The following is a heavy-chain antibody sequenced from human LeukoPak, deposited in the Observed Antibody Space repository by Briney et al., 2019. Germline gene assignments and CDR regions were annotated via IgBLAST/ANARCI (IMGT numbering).Heavy chain of an antibody. D-gene: IGHD3-22*01. J-gene: IGHJ3*02. CDR2: IYYSGST. V-gene: IGHV4-61*01. CDR3: ARDSGGVVVIPFDI. Sequence: PSETLSLTCTVSGGSVSSGSYYWSWIRQPPGKGLEWIGYIYYSGSTNYNPSLKSRVTISVDTSKNQFSLKLSSVTAADTAVYYCARDSGGVVVIPFDIWGQGTMVTVSS. CDR1: GGSVSSGSYY.